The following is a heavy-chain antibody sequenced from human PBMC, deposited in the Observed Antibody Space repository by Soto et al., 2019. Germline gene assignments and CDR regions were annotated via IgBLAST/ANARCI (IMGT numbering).Heavy chain of an antibody. J-gene: IGHJ5*01. Sequence: PSETLSLTCTVSGASISSGGYYCSWIRQHPGKGLEWIGHIYHSGGTYYNPSLKSRVSLSVDTSKNQFSLKLNSVTAADTAVYYCARLGPKVPAASGLNWFDPWGQGTLVTVSS. CDR2: IYHSGGT. D-gene: IGHD2-2*01. CDR1: GASISSGGYY. CDR3: ARLGPKVPAASGLNWFDP. V-gene: IGHV4-31*03.